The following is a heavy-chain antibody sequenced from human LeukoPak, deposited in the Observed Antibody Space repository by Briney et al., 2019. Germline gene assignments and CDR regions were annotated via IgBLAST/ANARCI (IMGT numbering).Heavy chain of an antibody. Sequence: PETLSLTCAVSGGSISSGGYSWSWIRQPPGKGLEWIGYIYYSGSTNYNPSLKSRVTISVDTSKKQFSLKLSSVTAADTAVYYCARVEARHGNGMDVWGQGTTVTVSS. D-gene: IGHD6-6*01. CDR3: ARVEARHGNGMDV. V-gene: IGHV4-61*08. J-gene: IGHJ6*02. CDR1: GGSISSGGYS. CDR2: IYYSGST.